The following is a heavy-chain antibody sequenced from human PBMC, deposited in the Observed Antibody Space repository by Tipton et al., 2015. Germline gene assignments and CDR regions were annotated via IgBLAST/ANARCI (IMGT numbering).Heavy chain of an antibody. D-gene: IGHD4-23*01. CDR1: GGSIDKYY. V-gene: IGHV4-59*01. J-gene: IGHJ4*02. Sequence: TLSLTCTVSGGSIDKYYWSWIRQPPGKELQWIGYIQYSGGTNYNPSLESRVSMSVDTSKTQFSLEMRSVTATDTAVYYCARARGRHGGLFDSWGQGTLVTVSS. CDR2: IQYSGGT. CDR3: ARARGRHGGLFDS.